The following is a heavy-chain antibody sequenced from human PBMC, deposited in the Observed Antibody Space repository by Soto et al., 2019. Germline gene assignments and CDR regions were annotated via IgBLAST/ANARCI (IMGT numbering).Heavy chain of an antibody. V-gene: IGHV3-30-3*01. Sequence: QVQLVESGGGVVQPGRSLRLSCAASGFSFSRYAMHWVRQAPGKGLEWVAVISYDGSNKYYADSVKGRFTISRDNSKNTVYLQMNSLRGEDTAVYYCAREGQWLVRGYLDYWGQGTLVIVSS. J-gene: IGHJ4*02. CDR3: AREGQWLVRGYLDY. CDR2: ISYDGSNK. CDR1: GFSFSRYA. D-gene: IGHD6-19*01.